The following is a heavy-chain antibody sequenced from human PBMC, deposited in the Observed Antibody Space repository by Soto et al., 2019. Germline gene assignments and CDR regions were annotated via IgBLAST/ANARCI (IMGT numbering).Heavy chain of an antibody. CDR3: ARWSYLDY. CDR1: GFSFGSYA. J-gene: IGHJ4*02. CDR2: ISGSDGKT. Sequence: PWGSLRLSCAASGFSFGSYALSWVRQAPGKGLEWVSTISGSDGKTFYADSVKGRFSISRDTSQSTLYLQMNSLRADDTAMYYCARWSYLDYWGQGTRVTAPQ. D-gene: IGHD3-3*01. V-gene: IGHV3-23*01.